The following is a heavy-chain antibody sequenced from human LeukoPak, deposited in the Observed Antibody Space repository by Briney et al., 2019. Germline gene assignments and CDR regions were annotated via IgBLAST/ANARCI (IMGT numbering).Heavy chain of an antibody. CDR1: GFTFSTCG. CDR2: ITRGGGST. CDR3: AKHRSGNYAFDY. V-gene: IGHV3-23*01. D-gene: IGHD1-26*01. Sequence: GGSLRLSCAASGFTFSTCGMSWVGQAPGKGREWVSVITRGGGSTYNADSVKGRFTISRDNSRNTLYLQMNSLRAEDTAVYYCAKHRSGNYAFDYWGQGTLVTVSS. J-gene: IGHJ4*02.